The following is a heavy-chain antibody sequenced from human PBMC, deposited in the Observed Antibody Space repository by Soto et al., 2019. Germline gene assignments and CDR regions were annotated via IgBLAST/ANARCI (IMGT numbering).Heavy chain of an antibody. J-gene: IGHJ6*02. CDR3: ARDRIAGSKYYYGMDV. CDR2: IIPIFGTE. Sequence: QVQLVQSGAEVKKPGSSVRVSCKASGGTFSSYAISWVRQAPGQGLEWMGGIIPIFGTENYAQKFQGRVTITGEESTSTGYMELSSLTSEDTAVYYCARDRIAGSKYYYGMDVWGQGTTVTVSS. V-gene: IGHV1-69*01. CDR1: GGTFSSYA. D-gene: IGHD6-13*01.